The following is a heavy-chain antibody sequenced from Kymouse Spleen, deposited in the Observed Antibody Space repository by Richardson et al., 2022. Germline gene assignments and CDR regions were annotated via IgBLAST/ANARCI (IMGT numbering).Heavy chain of an antibody. CDR3: ARER*QESPF*WELLRFDY. CDR1: GFTFSSYD. J-gene: IGHJ4*02. V-gene: IGHV3-13*01. D-gene: IGHD1-26*01. Sequence: EVQLVESGGGLVQPGGSLRLSCAASGFTFSSYDMHWVRQATGKGLEWVSAIGTAGDTYYPGSVKGRFTISRENAKNSLYLQMNSLRAGDTAVYYCARER*QESPF*WELLRFDYWGQGTLVTVSS. CDR2: IGTAGDT.